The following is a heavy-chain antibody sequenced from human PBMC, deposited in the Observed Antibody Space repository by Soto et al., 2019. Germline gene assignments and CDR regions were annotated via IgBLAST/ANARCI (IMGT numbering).Heavy chain of an antibody. Sequence: PSETLSLTCTVSGGSVSSGSYYWSWIRQPPGKGLEWIGYIYYSGSTNYNPSLKSRVTISVDTSKNQFSLKLSSVTAADTAVYYCARAGDSSSPDFDYWGQGTLVTVSS. CDR1: GGSVSSGSYY. D-gene: IGHD6-6*01. V-gene: IGHV4-61*01. CDR3: ARAGDSSSPDFDY. J-gene: IGHJ4*02. CDR2: IYYSGST.